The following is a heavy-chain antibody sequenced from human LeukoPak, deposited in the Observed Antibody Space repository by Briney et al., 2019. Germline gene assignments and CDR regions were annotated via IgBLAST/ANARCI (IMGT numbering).Heavy chain of an antibody. D-gene: IGHD3-10*01. V-gene: IGHV3-74*01. CDR1: GFTFSDTW. Sequence: GGSLRLSCAASGFTFSDTWMHWVRQAPGEGLVWVSRIRSDGSDTRYAESVKGRFTISRDNSKNTLYLQMNSLRAEDTAVYYCAKDDSMLVRGVIIFLFEYWGQGTLVTVSS. CDR3: AKDDSMLVRGVIIFLFEY. CDR2: IRSDGSDT. J-gene: IGHJ4*02.